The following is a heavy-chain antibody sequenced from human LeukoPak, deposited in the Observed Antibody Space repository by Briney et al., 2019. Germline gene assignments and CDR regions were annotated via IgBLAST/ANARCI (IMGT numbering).Heavy chain of an antibody. D-gene: IGHD6-25*01. CDR3: ARDKAAGGGNDY. Sequence: SETLSLTCTVSGGSISGYYSSWIRQPPGKGLEWVGYISYSGSTNYNPSLKSRVTISVDTSKNQFSLKLSSVTAADTAVYYCARDKAAGGGNDYWGQGTLVTVSS. CDR1: GGSISGYY. V-gene: IGHV4-59*01. CDR2: ISYSGST. J-gene: IGHJ4*02.